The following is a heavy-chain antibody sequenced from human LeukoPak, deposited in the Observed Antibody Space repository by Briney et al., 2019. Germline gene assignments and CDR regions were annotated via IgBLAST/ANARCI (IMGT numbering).Heavy chain of an antibody. Sequence: GSLRLSCAASGFTFSSYALTWVRQAPGKGLEWVSTISGSGANTYYADSVKGRFTISRDNSKNTLYVQLNSLRAEDTAIFYCARGVVGDKTFDIWGQGTMVTVSS. CDR2: ISGSGANT. V-gene: IGHV3-23*01. J-gene: IGHJ3*02. D-gene: IGHD1-26*01. CDR3: ARGVVGDKTFDI. CDR1: GFTFSSYA.